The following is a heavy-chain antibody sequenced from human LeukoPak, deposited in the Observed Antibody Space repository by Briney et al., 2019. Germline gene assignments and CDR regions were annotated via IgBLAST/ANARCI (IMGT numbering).Heavy chain of an antibody. J-gene: IGHJ3*02. CDR1: GGSISSYY. D-gene: IGHD3-22*01. V-gene: IGHV4-59*08. CDR2: IYYSGTT. CDR3: ARGPYSYDSSGAFDI. Sequence: PSETLSLTCTVSGGSISSYYWNWIRQPPGKGLEWIGYIYYSGTTNYNPSLKSRVTISVDTSKNQFSLKLSSVTAADTAVYFCARGPYSYDSSGAFDIWGQGTMVTVSS.